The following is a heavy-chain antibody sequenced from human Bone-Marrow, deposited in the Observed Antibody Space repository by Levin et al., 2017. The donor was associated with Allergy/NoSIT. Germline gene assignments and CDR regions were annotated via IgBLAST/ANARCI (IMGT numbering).Heavy chain of an antibody. J-gene: IGHJ5*02. D-gene: IGHD2-8*01. CDR1: GGSISNSYTY. CDR2: IYHSGET. CDR3: VRHDNDGPQGVNWFDP. Sequence: SQTLSLTCTVSGGSISNSYTYWGWIRQAPGKGLEWIGSIYHSGETYYTPSLRGRLTISVDTSKNQFSLELTSVTAPDTAVYYCVRHDNDGPQGVNWFDPWGQGTLVTVSS. V-gene: IGHV4-39*01.